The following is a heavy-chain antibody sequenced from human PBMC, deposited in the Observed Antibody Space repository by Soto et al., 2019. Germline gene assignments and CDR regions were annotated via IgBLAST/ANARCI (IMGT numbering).Heavy chain of an antibody. J-gene: IGHJ4*02. CDR2: ISSSSSTI. Sequence: GSQRLSCAASGFTFSSYSMNWVRQAPGKGLEWVSYISSSSSTIYYADSVKGRFTISRDNAKNSLYLQMNSLRDEDTAVYYCARDTCTSCYRGSSIAAHYWGQGTLVTVSS. D-gene: IGHD2-2*02. CDR1: GFTFSSYS. CDR3: ARDTCTSCYRGSSIAAHY. V-gene: IGHV3-48*02.